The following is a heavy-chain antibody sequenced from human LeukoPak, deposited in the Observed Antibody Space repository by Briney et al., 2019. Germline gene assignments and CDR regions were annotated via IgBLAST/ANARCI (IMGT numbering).Heavy chain of an antibody. D-gene: IGHD6-13*01. J-gene: IGHJ4*02. CDR2: IYTSGST. CDR1: GGSISSGGYY. Sequence: PSETLSLTCTVSGGSISSGGYYWSWIRQPAGKGLEWIGRIYTSGSTNYNPSLKSRVTISVDTSKNQFSLKLSSVTAADTAVYYCARNLAAADYWGQGTLVTVSS. CDR3: ARNLAAADY. V-gene: IGHV4-61*02.